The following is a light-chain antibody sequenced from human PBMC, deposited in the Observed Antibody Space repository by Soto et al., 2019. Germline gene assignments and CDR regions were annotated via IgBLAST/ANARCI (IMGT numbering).Light chain of an antibody. V-gene: IGKV1-5*01. Sequence: DIQMTQSPSTLSASVGDRVTITCRASQSISNWLAWYQQKPGKAHKLLIYDASSLESGVPSRFSGSGSGTEFTLTISSLQPDDFATYYCQHYNSYSPWTFGQGTKVEIK. CDR1: QSISNW. CDR2: DAS. CDR3: QHYNSYSPWT. J-gene: IGKJ1*01.